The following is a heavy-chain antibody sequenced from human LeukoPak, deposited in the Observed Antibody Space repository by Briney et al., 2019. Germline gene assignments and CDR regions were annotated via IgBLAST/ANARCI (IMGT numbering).Heavy chain of an antibody. CDR1: GYTFTGYF. V-gene: IGHV1-2*02. CDR3: GRDTYYYDSSGYRTFDI. CDR2: INPDSGGT. Sequence: ASVKVSCKASGYTFTGYFIHWVRQAPGQGLEWMGWINPDSGGTNYAQKFQGRVTMTRDTSISTVYMELSRLRSDDTAVYYCGRDTYYYDSSGYRTFDIWGQGTMVTVSS. J-gene: IGHJ3*02. D-gene: IGHD3-22*01.